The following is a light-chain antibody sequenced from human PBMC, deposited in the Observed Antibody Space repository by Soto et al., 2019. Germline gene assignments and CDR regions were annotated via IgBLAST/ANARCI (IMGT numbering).Light chain of an antibody. J-gene: IGKJ4*01. Sequence: EIVLTQSPGTLSLSPGEGATLSCRASQSVSSSYLTWYQQKRGQAPRLLIYGASTRATGIPDRFSGSGSVSDFTLIISRLEPEDFAVYYCNQYHSSFTFGGGTKVEIK. V-gene: IGKV3-20*01. CDR3: NQYHSSFT. CDR2: GAS. CDR1: QSVSSSY.